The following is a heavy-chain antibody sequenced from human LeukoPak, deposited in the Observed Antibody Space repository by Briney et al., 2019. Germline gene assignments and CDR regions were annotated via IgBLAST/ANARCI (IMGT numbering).Heavy chain of an antibody. V-gene: IGHV4-59*01. Sequence: SETLSLTCTVSGGSIRSYFWSWLRQPPGKGLEWIGYIWDTEITDYNPSLKSRVSISLDTSKNHFSLKLRSVTAADTALYFCARGLVLATDDAFDIWGQGTLVTVSS. CDR2: IWDTEIT. D-gene: IGHD5-12*01. J-gene: IGHJ3*02. CDR1: GGSIRSYF. CDR3: ARGLVLATDDAFDI.